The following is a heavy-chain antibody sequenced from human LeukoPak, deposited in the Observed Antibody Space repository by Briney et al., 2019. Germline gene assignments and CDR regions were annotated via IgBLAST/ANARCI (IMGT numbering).Heavy chain of an antibody. D-gene: IGHD1-1*01. CDR2: ISRSGGST. CDR3: ARDRTGTHEDIDY. V-gene: IGHV3-23*01. J-gene: IGHJ4*02. Sequence: GGSLSLSCAASGFTFSSYAMRWLRPAPGPGPAWVSAISRSGGSTYYADSVKGRFTISRDNAKNSLFLQMNSLRAEDTAVYYCARDRTGTHEDIDYWGQGTLVTVSS. CDR1: GFTFSSYA.